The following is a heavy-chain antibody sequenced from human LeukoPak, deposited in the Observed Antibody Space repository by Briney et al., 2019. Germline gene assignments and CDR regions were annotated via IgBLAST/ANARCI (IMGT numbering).Heavy chain of an antibody. J-gene: IGHJ4*02. CDR3: ARRHLPVGGTDRDDY. CDR2: INSDGSRT. D-gene: IGHD1-26*01. CDR1: GFTFSSHW. Sequence: LGGSLRLSCAASGFTFSSHWMHWVRQAPGKGLVWVSRINSDGSRTTYADSVKGRFTISRDNAKNTLYLQMNSLRAEDTAVYYCARRHLPVGGTDRDDYWGQGTLVTVSS. V-gene: IGHV3-74*01.